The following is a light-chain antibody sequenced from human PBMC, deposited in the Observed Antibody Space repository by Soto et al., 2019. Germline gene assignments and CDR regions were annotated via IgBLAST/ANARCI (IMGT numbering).Light chain of an antibody. CDR2: EVS. CDR1: SSDVGRYDY. V-gene: IGLV2-14*01. Sequence: QSAVTQPASVSGSPGPSIAISCTGTSSDVGRYDYVSWYQHHPGKAPKLIIHEVSNRPSGVSDRFSGSKSGNTASLTIAGLQADDEADYYCSSHTTYNTLVFGTGTKLTVL. CDR3: SSHTTYNTLV. J-gene: IGLJ1*01.